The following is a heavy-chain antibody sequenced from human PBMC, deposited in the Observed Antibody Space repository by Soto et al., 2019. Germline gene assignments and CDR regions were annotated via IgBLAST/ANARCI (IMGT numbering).Heavy chain of an antibody. J-gene: IGHJ3*02. Sequence: ASVKVSCKASGGTFSSYAISWVRQAPGQGLEWMGGIIPIFGTANYAQKFQGRVTITADESTSTAYMELSSLRSEDTAVYYCARVENTSGWSRDYAFDIWGQGTMVTVSS. V-gene: IGHV1-69*13. CDR3: ARVENTSGWSRDYAFDI. CDR2: IIPIFGTA. D-gene: IGHD6-19*01. CDR1: GGTFSSYA.